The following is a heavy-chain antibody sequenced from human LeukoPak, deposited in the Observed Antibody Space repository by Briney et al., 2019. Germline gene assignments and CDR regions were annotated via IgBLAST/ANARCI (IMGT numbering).Heavy chain of an antibody. CDR1: GGTFSSYA. CDR2: IIPIFGTA. J-gene: IGHJ6*02. Sequence: SVKVSCKASGGTFSSYAISWVRQAPGQGLEWMGGIIPIFGTANYAQKFQGRVTITADESTNTAYMELSSLRSEDTAVYYCARPYDSRGYTYGMGVWGQGTTVTVSS. CDR3: ARPYDSRGYTYGMGV. D-gene: IGHD3-22*01. V-gene: IGHV1-69*13.